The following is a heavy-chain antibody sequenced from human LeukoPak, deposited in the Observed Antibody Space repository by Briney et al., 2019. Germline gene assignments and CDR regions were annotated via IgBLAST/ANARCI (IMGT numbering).Heavy chain of an antibody. V-gene: IGHV4-34*01. CDR2: INHSGST. CDR3: ASSFGARRYYYYYGMDV. D-gene: IGHD3-10*01. J-gene: IGHJ6*02. CDR1: GGSFSGYY. Sequence: SETLSLTCAVHGGSFSGYYWSWIRQPPGKGLEWIGEINHSGSTNYNPSLKSRVTISVDTSKNQFSLKLSSVTAADTAVYYCASSFGARRYYYYYGMDVWGQGTTVTVSS.